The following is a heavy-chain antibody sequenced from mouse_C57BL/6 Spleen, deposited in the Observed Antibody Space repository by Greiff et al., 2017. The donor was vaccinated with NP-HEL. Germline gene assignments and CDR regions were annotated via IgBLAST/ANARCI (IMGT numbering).Heavy chain of an antibody. CDR2: ISDGGSYT. CDR3: AREDYGSSRRYFDV. V-gene: IGHV5-4*01. J-gene: IGHJ1*03. CDR1: GFTFSSYA. Sequence: EVQRVESGGGLVKPGGSLKLSCAASGFTFSSYAMSWVRQTPEKRLEWVATISDGGSYTYYPDNVKGRFTISRDNAKNNLYLQMSHLKSEDTAMYYCAREDYGSSRRYFDVWGTGTTVTVSS. D-gene: IGHD1-1*01.